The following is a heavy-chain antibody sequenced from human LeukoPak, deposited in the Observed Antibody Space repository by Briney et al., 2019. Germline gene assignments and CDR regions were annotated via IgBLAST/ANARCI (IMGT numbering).Heavy chain of an antibody. Sequence: SETLSLTCAVSGGSISSGGYCWGWIRQPRGRGLEWIVYIYDSGSTYYPPSLKSPVPLSVHRSNHQFSLKLSSVPAADTALYYCARGARGQQDYWGQGTLLTVSS. CDR2: IYDSGST. V-gene: IGHV4-30-2*01. CDR1: GGSISSGGYC. CDR3: ARGARGQQDY. J-gene: IGHJ4*02. D-gene: IGHD6-13*01.